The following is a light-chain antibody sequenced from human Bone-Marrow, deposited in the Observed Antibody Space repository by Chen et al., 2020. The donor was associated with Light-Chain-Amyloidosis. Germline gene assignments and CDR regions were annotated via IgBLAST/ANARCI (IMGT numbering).Light chain of an antibody. CDR3: SSYTITNTLV. J-gene: IGLJ1*01. Sequence: QSARTQPASVSGSPGQTITISCIGTSSDVGGDNHVSWYQQHPDKAPNIMIYEVTNRPSWVPDRFSGSKSDNTASLTISGLQTEDEADYFCSSYTITNTLVFGSGTRVTVL. CDR2: EVT. CDR1: SSDVGGDNH. V-gene: IGLV2-14*01.